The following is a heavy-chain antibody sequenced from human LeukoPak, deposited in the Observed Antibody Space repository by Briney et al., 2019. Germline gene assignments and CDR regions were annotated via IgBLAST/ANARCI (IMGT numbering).Heavy chain of an antibody. Sequence: PGGSLRLSCTASGFTFSTYNMNWVRQAPGKGLEWVSSISTSSNYIYYADSVKDRFTISRDNAKNSLYLQMNSLRVEDTDVYYCARDVGASAPDAFDIWGQGTMVTVSS. V-gene: IGHV3-21*01. CDR2: ISTSSNYI. CDR3: ARDVGASAPDAFDI. D-gene: IGHD1-26*01. CDR1: GFTFSTYN. J-gene: IGHJ3*02.